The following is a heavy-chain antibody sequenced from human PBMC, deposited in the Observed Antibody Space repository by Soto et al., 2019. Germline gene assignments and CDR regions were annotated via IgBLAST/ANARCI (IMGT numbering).Heavy chain of an antibody. CDR1: GFTFSSYG. CDR2: IWYDGSNK. D-gene: IGHD4-17*01. CDR3: ARDPGYGDYAPYYYYGMDV. Sequence: PGGSLRLSCAASGFTFSSYGMHWVRQAPGKGLEWVAVIWYDGSNKYYADSVKGRFTISRDNSKNTLYLQMNSLRAEDTAVYYCARDPGYGDYAPYYYYGMDVWGQGTTVTVSS. V-gene: IGHV3-33*01. J-gene: IGHJ6*02.